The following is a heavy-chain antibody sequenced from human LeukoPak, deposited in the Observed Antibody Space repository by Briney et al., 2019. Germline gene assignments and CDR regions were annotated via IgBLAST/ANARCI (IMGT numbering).Heavy chain of an antibody. CDR1: GFTFSSYS. Sequence: GGSLRLSCAASGFTFSSYSMNWVRQAPGKGLEWVSYISSSSSTIYYADSVKGRFTISRDNAKNSLYLQMNSLRAEDTAVYYCARIYVGYYYYMDVWGKGITVTVSS. V-gene: IGHV3-48*04. CDR3: ARIYVGYYYYMDV. D-gene: IGHD5/OR15-5a*01. J-gene: IGHJ6*03. CDR2: ISSSSSTI.